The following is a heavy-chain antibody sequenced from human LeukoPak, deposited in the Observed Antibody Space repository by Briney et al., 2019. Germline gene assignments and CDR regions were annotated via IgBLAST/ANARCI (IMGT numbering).Heavy chain of an antibody. CDR1: GFSVSSNY. Sequence: GGSLRLSCAASGFSVSSNYMNWVRQAPGKGLEWVSVIFVDGATYYADSVKGRFTISRDNSKNTVYLQMNSLRAEDTAVYYCARGPRVMGHEQSFDYWGQGTPVTVSS. J-gene: IGHJ4*02. D-gene: IGHD3-16*01. CDR3: ARGPRVMGHEQSFDY. V-gene: IGHV3-66*01. CDR2: IFVDGAT.